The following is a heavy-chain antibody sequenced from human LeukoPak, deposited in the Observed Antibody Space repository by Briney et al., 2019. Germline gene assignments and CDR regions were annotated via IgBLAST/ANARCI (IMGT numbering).Heavy chain of an antibody. CDR2: IYYSGST. CDR1: GGSISSYY. D-gene: IGHD4-17*01. V-gene: IGHV4-59*08. Sequence: SETLSLTCTVSGGSISSYYWSWIRQPPGKGLEWIGYIYYSGSTNYNPSLKSRVTISVDTSKNQFSLKLSSVTAADTAVYYCARLKVHGDYYYGMDVWGQGTTVTVSS. CDR3: ARLKVHGDYYYGMDV. J-gene: IGHJ6*02.